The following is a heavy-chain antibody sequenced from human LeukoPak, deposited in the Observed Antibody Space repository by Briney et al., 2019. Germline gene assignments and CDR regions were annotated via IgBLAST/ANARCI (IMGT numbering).Heavy chain of an antibody. CDR3: ARAGPYVGSGSYYERVFCFDY. Sequence: PSETLSLTCAVYGGSFSGYYWSWIRQPPGKGLGWIGEINHSGSTNYNPSLKSRVTISVDTSKNQFSLKLSSVTAADTAVYYCARAGPYVGSGSYYERVFCFDYWGQGTLVTVSS. CDR1: GGSFSGYY. D-gene: IGHD3-10*01. CDR2: INHSGST. V-gene: IGHV4-34*01. J-gene: IGHJ4*02.